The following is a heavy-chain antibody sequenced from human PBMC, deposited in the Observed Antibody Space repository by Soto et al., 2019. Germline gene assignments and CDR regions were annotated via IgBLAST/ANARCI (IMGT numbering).Heavy chain of an antibody. CDR1: GFTISTYA. CDR2: GVTGSGHI. J-gene: IGHJ4*02. V-gene: IGHV3-21*01. Sequence: PGGSLRLSCAASGFTISTYAMTWVRQAPGKGLECVSGVTGSGHIYYADSLKGRFTISRDNAKNSLYLQMNSLRAEDTAVYYCTRHWLATREFDYWGQGTLVTVSS. CDR3: TRHWLATREFDY. D-gene: IGHD1-26*01.